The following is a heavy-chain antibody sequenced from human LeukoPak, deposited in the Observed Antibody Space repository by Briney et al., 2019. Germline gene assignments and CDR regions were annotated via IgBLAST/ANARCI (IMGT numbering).Heavy chain of an antibody. J-gene: IGHJ3*02. CDR3: AKDRLFYSGSRTDAFDI. V-gene: IGHV3-30*02. Sequence: GGSLRLSCAASGFTFSSYGMHWVRQAPGKGLEWVAFIRYDGSNKYYADSVKGRFTISRDNSKNTLYLQMNSLRAEDTAVYYCAKDRLFYSGSRTDAFDIWGQGTMVTVSS. CDR2: IRYDGSNK. CDR1: GFTFSSYG. D-gene: IGHD1-26*01.